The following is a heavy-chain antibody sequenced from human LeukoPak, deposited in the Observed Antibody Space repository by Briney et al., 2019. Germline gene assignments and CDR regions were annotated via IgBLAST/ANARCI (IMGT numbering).Heavy chain of an antibody. CDR1: GFTFSSYW. V-gene: IGHV3-74*01. Sequence: TGGSLRLSCAASGFTFSSYWMHWVRQAPGKGLVWVSRINSDGSSTSYADSVKGRFTISRDNAKNTLYLQMNSLRAEDTAVYYCARDASGSYGLKANDYWGQGTLVTVSS. D-gene: IGHD3-10*01. CDR3: ARDASGSYGLKANDY. CDR2: INSDGSST. J-gene: IGHJ4*02.